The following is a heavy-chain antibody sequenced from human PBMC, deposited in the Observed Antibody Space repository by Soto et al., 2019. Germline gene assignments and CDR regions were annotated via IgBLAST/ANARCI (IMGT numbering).Heavy chain of an antibody. Sequence: QVQLVESGGGVVQPGRSLRLSCAASGFTFSSYAMHWVRQAPGKGLEWVAVISYDGSNKYYADSVKGRFIISRDNSKNTLYLQMNSLRAEDTAVYYCARDVAAAGTGLDYWGQGTLVTVSS. V-gene: IGHV3-30-3*01. CDR1: GFTFSSYA. J-gene: IGHJ4*02. CDR2: ISYDGSNK. CDR3: ARDVAAAGTGLDY. D-gene: IGHD6-13*01.